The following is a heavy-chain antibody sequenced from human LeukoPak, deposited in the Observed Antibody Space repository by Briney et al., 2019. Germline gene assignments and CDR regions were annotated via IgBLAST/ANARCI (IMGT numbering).Heavy chain of an antibody. Sequence: SETLSLTCSVSGGSINSYYWSWIRQTVGSGLELIGRIYPTGSTNYNPSLKSRVTISVDTSKNQFSLKLSSVTAADTAVYYCARSLVVPAAGGLGAYYFDYWGQGTLVTVSS. J-gene: IGHJ4*02. CDR2: IYPTGST. CDR1: GGSINSYY. CDR3: ARSLVVPAAGGLGAYYFDY. V-gene: IGHV4-4*07. D-gene: IGHD2-2*01.